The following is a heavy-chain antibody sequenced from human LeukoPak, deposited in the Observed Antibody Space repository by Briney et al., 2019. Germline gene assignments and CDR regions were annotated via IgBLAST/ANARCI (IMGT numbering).Heavy chain of an antibody. Sequence: PGGSLRLSCAASGFSFSTYGMNWVRQAPGKGVEWVALIWSDGTNEYYADSVKGRFTISRDNSKNTLFLQMNSLRAEDTAVYYCARETGPRTFDYWGQGTLVTVSS. CDR3: ARETGPRTFDY. V-gene: IGHV3-33*01. CDR2: IWSDGTNE. J-gene: IGHJ4*02. CDR1: GFSFSTYG. D-gene: IGHD1-14*01.